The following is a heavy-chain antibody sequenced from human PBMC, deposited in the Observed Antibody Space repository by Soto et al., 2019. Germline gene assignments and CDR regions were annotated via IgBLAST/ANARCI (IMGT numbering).Heavy chain of an antibody. Sequence: QVQLVESGGGVVQPGRSLRLSCAASGFTFSSYGMHWVRQAPGKGLEWVAVIWYDGSNKYYADSVKGRFTISRDNSKNTLYLQMNRLRAEDTAVYYCAREAAPALYCSGGSCYLFDPWGQGTLVTVSS. D-gene: IGHD2-15*01. J-gene: IGHJ5*02. CDR3: AREAAPALYCSGGSCYLFDP. V-gene: IGHV3-33*01. CDR2: IWYDGSNK. CDR1: GFTFSSYG.